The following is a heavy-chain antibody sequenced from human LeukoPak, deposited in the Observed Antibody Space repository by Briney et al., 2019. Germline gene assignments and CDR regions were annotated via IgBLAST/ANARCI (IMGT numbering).Heavy chain of an antibody. V-gene: IGHV3-7*03. Sequence: GGSLRLSCAASGFTFSSYWMNWARQAPGKGLEWVASINHNGNVNYYVDSVKGRFTISRDNAKNSLYLQMSNLRAEDSAVYYCGKKTGSTGEAFDYWGQGTLVTVSS. J-gene: IGHJ4*02. D-gene: IGHD1-1*01. CDR2: INHNGNVN. CDR1: GFTFSSYW. CDR3: GKKTGSTGEAFDY.